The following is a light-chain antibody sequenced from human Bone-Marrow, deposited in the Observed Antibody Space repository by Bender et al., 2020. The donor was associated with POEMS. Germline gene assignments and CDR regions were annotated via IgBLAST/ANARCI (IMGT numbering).Light chain of an antibody. Sequence: QSAVTQPASVSGSPGQSITISCTGTGSDVGAYNLVSWYQHHPHKAPKLMIYKGNKRASGVSNRFSGSKSGRRASLTVSGLQAEDEADYYCSSHAGSNAFYVFGTGTKVTVL. CDR1: GSDVGAYNL. J-gene: IGLJ1*01. CDR3: SSHAGSNAFYV. V-gene: IGLV2-14*02. CDR2: KGN.